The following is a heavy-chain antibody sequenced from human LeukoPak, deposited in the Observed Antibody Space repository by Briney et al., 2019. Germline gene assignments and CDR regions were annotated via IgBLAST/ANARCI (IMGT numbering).Heavy chain of an antibody. CDR1: GGSISSYY. V-gene: IGHV4-59*01. Sequence: SETLSLTCTVSGGSISSYYWSWIRQPPGKGLEWIGYIYYSGSTNYNPSLKSRVTISVDTSKNQFSLKLSSVTAADTAVYYCARKLPVYGRGYYFDYWAREPWSPSPQ. CDR2: IYYSGST. J-gene: IGHJ4*02. D-gene: IGHD5/OR15-5a*01. CDR3: ARKLPVYGRGYYFDY.